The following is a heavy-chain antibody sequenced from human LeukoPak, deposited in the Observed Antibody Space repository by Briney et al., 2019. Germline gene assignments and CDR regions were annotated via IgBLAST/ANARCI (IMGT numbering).Heavy chain of an antibody. CDR3: ARDARQQLVERFDY. J-gene: IGHJ4*02. Sequence: GGSLRLSCAASGFTFSNYVMHWVRQAPGKGLEWVALISYDGSNKYYADSVKGRFTISRDNSKNTLYLQMNSLRAEDTAVYYCARDARQQLVERFDYWGQGTLVTVSS. CDR2: ISYDGSNK. V-gene: IGHV3-30*03. CDR1: GFTFSNYV. D-gene: IGHD6-13*01.